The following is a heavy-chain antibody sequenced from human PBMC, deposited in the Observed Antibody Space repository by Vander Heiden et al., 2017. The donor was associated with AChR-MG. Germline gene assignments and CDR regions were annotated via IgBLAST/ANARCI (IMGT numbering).Heavy chain of an antibody. CDR3: ANHDSSGYYWGYFDY. V-gene: IGHV3-30*18. J-gene: IGHJ4*02. CDR2: ISYDGSNK. Sequence: QVQLVESGGGVVQPGRSLRLSCAASGFTFSSYGMHWVRQAPGKGLEWVAVISYDGSNKYYADSVKGRFTISRDNSKNTLYLQMNSLRAEDTAVYYCANHDSSGYYWGYFDYWGQGTLVTVSS. CDR1: GFTFSSYG. D-gene: IGHD3-22*01.